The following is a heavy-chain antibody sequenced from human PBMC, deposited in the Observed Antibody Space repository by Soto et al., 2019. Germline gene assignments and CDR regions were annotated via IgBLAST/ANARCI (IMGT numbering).Heavy chain of an antibody. D-gene: IGHD5-18*01. CDR2: IIPVFGTV. V-gene: IGHV1-69*13. Sequence: ASVKVSCKASGGTLSSYVISWVRQTPGQGLEWMGGIIPVFGTVNYAQKFQGRVTITADESTTTAYMELRSLRSEDAAVYYCARAQRIQLWASGMDVWGQGTTVTVSS. J-gene: IGHJ6*02. CDR1: GGTLSSYV. CDR3: ARAQRIQLWASGMDV.